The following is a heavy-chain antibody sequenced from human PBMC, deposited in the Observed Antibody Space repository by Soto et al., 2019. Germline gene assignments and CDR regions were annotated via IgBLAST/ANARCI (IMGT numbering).Heavy chain of an antibody. D-gene: IGHD1-7*01. J-gene: IGHJ5*02. Sequence: QVQLVESGGGVVQPGKSLRLSCAASGFTFSTYAIHWVRQAPGKGLEWVAVISFDGSDKYYADSVKGRFTISRDNSKNTLCLQMNSLRAEDTAVYHCAILSIIANTDGFDPWGQGTLVTVSS. CDR2: ISFDGSDK. V-gene: IGHV3-30-3*01. CDR3: AILSIIANTDGFDP. CDR1: GFTFSTYA.